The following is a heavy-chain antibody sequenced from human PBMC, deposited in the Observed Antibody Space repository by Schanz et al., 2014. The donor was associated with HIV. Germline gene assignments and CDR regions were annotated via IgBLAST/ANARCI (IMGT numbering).Heavy chain of an antibody. CDR1: GFTFDSYG. Sequence: QVQLVESGGGVVQPGRSLRLSCAASGFTFDSYGIHWVRQAPGKGLEWVAVISYDGSNKKYADSVKGRFTISRDNSKNTLYLQMNNLRAEDTAVYYCARVGRSWGQGILVTVSS. D-gene: IGHD3-10*01. CDR2: ISYDGSNK. V-gene: IGHV3-30*03. CDR3: ARVGRS. J-gene: IGHJ4*02.